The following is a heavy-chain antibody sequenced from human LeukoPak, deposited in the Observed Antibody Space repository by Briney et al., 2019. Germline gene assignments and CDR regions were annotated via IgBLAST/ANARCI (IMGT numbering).Heavy chain of an antibody. J-gene: IGHJ3*02. Sequence: PSETLSLTCTVSGGSISSYYWSWIRQPAGKGLEWIGRIYTSGSTNYNPSLKSRVTISVDTSKNQFSLKLSSVTAADTAVYYCARTNGYSSGWYVGVNAFDIWGQGTMVTVSS. CDR2: IYTSGST. D-gene: IGHD6-19*01. CDR3: ARTNGYSSGWYVGVNAFDI. CDR1: GGSISSYY. V-gene: IGHV4-4*07.